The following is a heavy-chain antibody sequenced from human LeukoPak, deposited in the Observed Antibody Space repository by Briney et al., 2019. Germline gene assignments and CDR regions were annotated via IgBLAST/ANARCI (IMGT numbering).Heavy chain of an antibody. CDR3: ARVQNWFDP. Sequence: SETLSLTCAVSGGSITNSNWWSWVRQPPGKGLEWIGEIYRSGSTNYNPSLKSRVTISVDKSKNQFSLKLRSVTAADTAVYYCARVQNWFDPWGQGTLVTVSS. J-gene: IGHJ5*02. CDR1: GGSITNSNW. V-gene: IGHV4-4*02. CDR2: IYRSGST.